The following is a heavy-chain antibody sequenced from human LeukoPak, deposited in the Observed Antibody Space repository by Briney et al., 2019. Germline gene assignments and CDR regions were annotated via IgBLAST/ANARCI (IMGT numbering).Heavy chain of an antibody. D-gene: IGHD3-22*01. Sequence: GESLKIPCKGSGYSFTSYWIGWVRQMPGKGLEWMGIIYPGDSDTRYSPSFQGQVTISADKSISTAYLQWSSLKASDTAMYYCARALTYYYDSSGYYHDYWGQGTLVTVSS. J-gene: IGHJ4*02. CDR1: GYSFTSYW. V-gene: IGHV5-51*01. CDR2: IYPGDSDT. CDR3: ARALTYYYDSSGYYHDY.